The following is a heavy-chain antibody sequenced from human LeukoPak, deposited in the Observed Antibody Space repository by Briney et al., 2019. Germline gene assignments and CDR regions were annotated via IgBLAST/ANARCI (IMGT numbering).Heavy chain of an antibody. CDR3: ARVRVAATTLTFDY. CDR2: IYHSGST. Sequence: YPSETLSLTCTVSGYSISSGYYWGWIRQPPGKGLEWIGSIYHSGSTYYNPSLKSRVTISVDTSKNQFSLKLSSVTAADTAVYYCARVRVAATTLTFDYWGQGTLVTVSS. J-gene: IGHJ4*02. CDR1: GYSISSGYY. D-gene: IGHD2-15*01. V-gene: IGHV4-38-2*02.